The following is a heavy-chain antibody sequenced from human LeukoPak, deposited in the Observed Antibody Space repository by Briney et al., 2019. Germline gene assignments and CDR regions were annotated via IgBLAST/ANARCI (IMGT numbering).Heavy chain of an antibody. CDR1: GGSVSSGSYY. J-gene: IGHJ2*01. CDR3: ARDQYAAAGSGRWYFDL. CDR2: IYYSGST. Sequence: SETLSLTRTVSGGSVSSGSYYWSWIRQPPGKGLEWIGYIYYSGSTNYNPSLKSRVTISVDTSKNQFSLKLSSVTAADTAVYYCARDQYAAAGSGRWYFDLWGRGTLVTVSS. D-gene: IGHD6-13*01. V-gene: IGHV4-61*01.